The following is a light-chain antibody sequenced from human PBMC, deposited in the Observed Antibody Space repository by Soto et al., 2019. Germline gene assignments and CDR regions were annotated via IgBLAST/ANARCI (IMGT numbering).Light chain of an antibody. CDR3: SSYTTSNPPKIS. V-gene: IGLV2-14*03. Sequence: QSVLTQPASVSGSPGQSITISCTGTSSDVGGYNYVSWYQHHPGKAPKLMIYDVSNRPSGVSNRFSGSKSGNTASLTISGPQPEDEAYYYCSSYTTSNPPKISLETGTKVTAL. CDR2: DVS. J-gene: IGLJ1*01. CDR1: SSDVGGYNY.